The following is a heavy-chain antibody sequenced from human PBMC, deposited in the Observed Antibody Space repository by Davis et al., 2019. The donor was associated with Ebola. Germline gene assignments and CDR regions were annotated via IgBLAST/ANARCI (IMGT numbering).Heavy chain of an antibody. CDR2: ISSSSSYI. D-gene: IGHD3-10*01. V-gene: IGHV3-21*01. Sequence: GESLKISCAASGFTFSSYSMNWVRQAPGKGLEWVSSISSSSSYIYYADSVKGRFTISRDNAKNSLYLQMNSLRAEDTAVYYCARGQLGDYWGQGTLVTVSS. CDR3: ARGQLGDY. CDR1: GFTFSSYS. J-gene: IGHJ4*02.